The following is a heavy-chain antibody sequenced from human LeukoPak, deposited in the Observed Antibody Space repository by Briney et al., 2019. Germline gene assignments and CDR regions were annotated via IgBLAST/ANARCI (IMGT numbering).Heavy chain of an antibody. CDR1: GFTFSSYT. V-gene: IGHV3-21*01. Sequence: GGSLRLSCAASGFTFSSYTMNWVRQAPGKGLEWVSSISSSSSNTHYADSLKGRFTISRDNAKNSLYLQMNSLRAEDTAAYYCVRGDGRDYWGQGTLVTVSS. D-gene: IGHD5-24*01. J-gene: IGHJ4*02. CDR2: ISSSSSNT. CDR3: VRGDGRDY.